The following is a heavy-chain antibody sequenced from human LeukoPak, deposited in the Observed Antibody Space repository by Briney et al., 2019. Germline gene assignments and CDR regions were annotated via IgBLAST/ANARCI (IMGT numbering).Heavy chain of an antibody. Sequence: TGGSLRLSCAASGFTFSSYWMSWVRQAPGKGLEWVANIKQDGSEKYYVDSVKGRFTISRDNAKNSLYLQMNSLRAEDTAVYYCARDDLRLRLGELSWDDAFDIWGQGTMVTVSS. V-gene: IGHV3-7*01. D-gene: IGHD3-16*02. J-gene: IGHJ3*02. CDR3: ARDDLRLRLGELSWDDAFDI. CDR1: GFTFSSYW. CDR2: IKQDGSEK.